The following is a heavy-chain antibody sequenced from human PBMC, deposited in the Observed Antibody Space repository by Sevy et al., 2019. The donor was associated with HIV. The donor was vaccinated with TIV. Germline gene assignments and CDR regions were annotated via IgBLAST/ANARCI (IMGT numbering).Heavy chain of an antibody. D-gene: IGHD2-15*01. Sequence: GGSLRLSCAASGFTFSSYAMSWVRQAPGKGLQWVSAISGSGDSTYYADSVKGRFTISRDNCKNTLFLQMNSLRAEDTAVYYCAKASALSMSGGYRAIDYWGQGTLVTVSS. V-gene: IGHV3-23*01. CDR3: AKASALSMSGGYRAIDY. CDR2: ISGSGDST. J-gene: IGHJ4*02. CDR1: GFTFSSYA.